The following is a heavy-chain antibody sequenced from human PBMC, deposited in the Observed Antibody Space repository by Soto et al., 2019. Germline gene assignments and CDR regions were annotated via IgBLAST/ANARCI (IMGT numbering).Heavy chain of an antibody. J-gene: IGHJ6*02. D-gene: IGHD2-2*01. Sequence: GGSLRLSCAAFGFKISSSSMNWVRQAPGRGLEWVAYISDSGSNTLYADSVKGRFTVSRDTAKNTLSLQMNSLRPEDTAVYYCAKDSGYQLPDNYFYYGLDVWGQGTTVTV. V-gene: IGHV3-48*01. CDR1: GFKISSSS. CDR2: ISDSGSNT. CDR3: AKDSGYQLPDNYFYYGLDV.